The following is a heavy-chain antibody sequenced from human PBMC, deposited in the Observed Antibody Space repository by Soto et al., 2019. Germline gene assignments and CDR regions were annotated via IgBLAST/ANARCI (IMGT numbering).Heavy chain of an antibody. V-gene: IGHV1-8*01. CDR3: ARGVSAGVDY. Sequence: GASVKVSCKASGYSFTSLDINWVRQTAGQGLEWMGWMQPSTGRTGYAQKFQGRVTMTRDTSINTAYMELTTLTSDDTAFYYCARGVSAGVDYWGQGTLVTVSS. CDR1: GYSFTSLD. CDR2: MQPSTGRT. D-gene: IGHD1-26*01. J-gene: IGHJ4*02.